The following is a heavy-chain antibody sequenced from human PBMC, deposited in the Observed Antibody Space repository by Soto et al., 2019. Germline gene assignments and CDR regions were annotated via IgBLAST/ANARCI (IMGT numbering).Heavy chain of an antibody. CDR2: IIPIFGTA. Sequence: SVKVSCKASGGTFSSYAISWVRQAPGQGLEWMGGIIPIFGTANYAQKFQGRVTITADKSTSTAYMELNSLRSEDTAVYYCARGDSSGYYILYYYYGMDVWGQGTTVTVS. V-gene: IGHV1-69*06. CDR1: GGTFSSYA. J-gene: IGHJ6*02. D-gene: IGHD3-22*01. CDR3: ARGDSSGYYILYYYYGMDV.